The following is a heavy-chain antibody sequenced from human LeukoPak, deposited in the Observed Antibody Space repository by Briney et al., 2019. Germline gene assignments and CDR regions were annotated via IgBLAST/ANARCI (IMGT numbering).Heavy chain of an antibody. D-gene: IGHD3-9*01. J-gene: IGHJ4*02. CDR1: GGSITGYY. CDR2: IHYTGAT. Sequence: SETLSLTCAVSGGSITGYYWSWVRQTPGRGLEWVGEIHYTGATSYNPSLKSRATISTDTSKNQFSLRLSSVTAADTAVYYCARGNILTGYCFDFWGQGALVTVSS. CDR3: ARGNILTGYCFDF. V-gene: IGHV4-34*01.